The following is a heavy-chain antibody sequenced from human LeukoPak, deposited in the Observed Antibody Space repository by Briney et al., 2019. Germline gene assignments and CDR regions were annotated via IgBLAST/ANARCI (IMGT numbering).Heavy chain of an antibody. J-gene: IGHJ4*02. CDR3: ARSATMTTVTTMGY. Sequence: ASVKVSCKASGYTFTSYGISWVRQAPGQGVEWMGWISAYNGNTNYAQKLQGRVTMTTDTSTSTAYMELRSLRSDDTAVYYCARSATMTTVTTMGYWGQGTLVTVSS. CDR2: ISAYNGNT. CDR1: GYTFTSYG. V-gene: IGHV1-18*01. D-gene: IGHD4-17*01.